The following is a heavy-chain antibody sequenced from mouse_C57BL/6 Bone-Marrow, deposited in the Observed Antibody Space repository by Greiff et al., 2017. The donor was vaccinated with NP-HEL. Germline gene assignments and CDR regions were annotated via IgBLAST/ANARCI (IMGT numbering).Heavy chain of an antibody. CDR2: IRSKSNNYAT. Sequence: DVMLVESGGGLVQPKGSLKLSCAASGFSFNTYAMNWVRQAPGKGLEWVARIRSKSNNYATYYADSVKDRFTISRDDSESMLYLQMNNLKTEDTAMYYCVRYYYGSPYYFDYWGQGTTLTVSS. D-gene: IGHD1-1*01. V-gene: IGHV10-1*01. CDR1: GFSFNTYA. J-gene: IGHJ2*01. CDR3: VRYYYGSPYYFDY.